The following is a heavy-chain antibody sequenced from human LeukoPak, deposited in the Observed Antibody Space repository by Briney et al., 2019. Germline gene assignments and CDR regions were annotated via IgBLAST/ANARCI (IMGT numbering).Heavy chain of an antibody. CDR2: IYPDDSNT. CDR3: ALRKAGTAIDY. D-gene: IGHD6-19*01. CDR1: GYSFTTHW. Sequence: GESLKISCKGSGYSFTTHWIGWVRQMPGKGLEWMGIIYPDDSNTRYSPSFQGQVTLSADKSINTAYLQWSSLRASDTAMYYCALRKAGTAIDYWGQGTLVTVSS. J-gene: IGHJ4*02. V-gene: IGHV5-51*01.